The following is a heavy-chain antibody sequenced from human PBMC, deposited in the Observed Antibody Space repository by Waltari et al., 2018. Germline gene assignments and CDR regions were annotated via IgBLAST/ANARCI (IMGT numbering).Heavy chain of an antibody. CDR3: ARDEGGPYRRGAFDI. Sequence: QVQLVQSGAEVKKPGSSVKVSCKASGGTFSSYAISWVRQSPGQGLEWVAVIWYDGSNKYYADSVKGRFTISRDNSKNTLYLQMNSLRAEDTAVYYCARDEGGPYRRGAFDIWGQGTMVTVSS. CDR1: GGTFSSYA. J-gene: IGHJ3*02. CDR2: IWYDGSNK. V-gene: IGHV3-33*01. D-gene: IGHD2-15*01.